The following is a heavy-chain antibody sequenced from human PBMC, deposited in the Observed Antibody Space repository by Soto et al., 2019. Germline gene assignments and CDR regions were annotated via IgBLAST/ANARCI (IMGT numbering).Heavy chain of an antibody. CDR1: GFTFSTYA. CDR2: ISGSGDTT. J-gene: IGHJ4*02. D-gene: IGHD5-12*01. V-gene: IGHV3-23*01. Sequence: GGSLRLSCAASGFTFSTYAVSWVRQAPGKGLEWVSTISGSGDTTYYVDSVKGRFTIPRDSSKNTLFLQMNSLRAADTAVYYCAKTHGYPYYFDYWGQGTLVTVSS. CDR3: AKTHGYPYYFDY.